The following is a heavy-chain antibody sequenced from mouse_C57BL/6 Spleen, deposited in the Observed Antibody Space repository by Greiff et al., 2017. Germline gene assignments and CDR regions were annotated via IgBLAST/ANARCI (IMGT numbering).Heavy chain of an antibody. CDR1: GYTFTSYT. V-gene: IGHV1-4*01. J-gene: IGHJ4*01. Sequence: VQGVESGAELARPGASVKMSCKASGYTFTSYTMHWVKQRPGQGLEWIGYINPSSGYTKYNQKFKDKATLTADKSSSTAYMQLSSLTSEDSAVYYCARAYSNYVAYAMDYWGQGTSVTVSS. D-gene: IGHD2-5*01. CDR3: ARAYSNYVAYAMDY. CDR2: INPSSGYT.